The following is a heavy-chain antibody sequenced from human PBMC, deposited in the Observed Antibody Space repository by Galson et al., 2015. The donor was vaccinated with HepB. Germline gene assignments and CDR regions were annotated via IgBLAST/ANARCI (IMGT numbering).Heavy chain of an antibody. D-gene: IGHD1-26*01. V-gene: IGHV3-7*03. CDR3: AREGEFDS. CDR2: IKQDATER. Sequence: SLRLSCAASGLTFNTYWMSWVRQAPGKGLEWVANIKQDATERYYVVSVRGRFTIPRDNAKNLVFLQMNSLRAEDTAVYYCAREGEFDSWGQGTLVTVSS. CDR1: GLTFNTYW. J-gene: IGHJ4*02.